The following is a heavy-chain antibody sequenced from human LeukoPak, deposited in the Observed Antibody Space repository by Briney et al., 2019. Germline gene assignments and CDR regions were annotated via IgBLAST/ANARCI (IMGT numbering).Heavy chain of an antibody. Sequence: SQTLSLTCAISGDSVSSNSAAWNWIRQSPSRGLEWLGRTYYRSKWYNDYAVSVKSRITINPDTSKNQFSLQLNSVTPEDTAVYYRAREVVLWFGDYYYGMDVWGQGTTVTVSS. CDR3: AREVVLWFGDYYYGMDV. CDR2: TYYRSKWYN. CDR1: GDSVSSNSAA. V-gene: IGHV6-1*01. D-gene: IGHD3-10*01. J-gene: IGHJ6*02.